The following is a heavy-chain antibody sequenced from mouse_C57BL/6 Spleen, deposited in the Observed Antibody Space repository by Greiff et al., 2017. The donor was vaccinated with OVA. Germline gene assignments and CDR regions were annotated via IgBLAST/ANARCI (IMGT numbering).Heavy chain of an antibody. Sequence: EVMLVESGGGLVKPGGSLKLSCAASGFTFSSYALSWVRQTPEKRLEWVATISDGGSYTYYPDNVKGRFTISRDNAKNNLYLQMSHLKSEDTAMYYCARSHYYGSPYFDYWGQGTTLTVSS. CDR3: ARSHYYGSPYFDY. D-gene: IGHD1-1*01. J-gene: IGHJ2*01. CDR2: ISDGGSYT. CDR1: GFTFSSYA. V-gene: IGHV5-4*03.